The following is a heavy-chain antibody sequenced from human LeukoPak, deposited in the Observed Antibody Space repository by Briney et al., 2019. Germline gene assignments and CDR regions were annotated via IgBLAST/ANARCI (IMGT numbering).Heavy chain of an antibody. D-gene: IGHD3-10*01. CDR3: ARVGTSLLLWFGELLSHFDY. Sequence: GGSLRLSCAASGFTFSSYSMNWVRQAPGKGLEWVSSISSSSSYIYYADSVKGRFTISRDNAKNSLYLQMNSLRAEDTAVYYCARVGTSLLLWFGELLSHFDYWGQGTLVTVSS. J-gene: IGHJ4*02. CDR1: GFTFSSYS. V-gene: IGHV3-21*01. CDR2: ISSSSSYI.